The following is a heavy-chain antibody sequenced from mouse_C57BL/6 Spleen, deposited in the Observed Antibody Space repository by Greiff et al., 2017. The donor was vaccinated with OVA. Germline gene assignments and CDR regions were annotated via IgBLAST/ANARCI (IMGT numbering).Heavy chain of an antibody. J-gene: IGHJ2*01. CDR1: GYTFTSYG. V-gene: IGHV1-81*01. D-gene: IGHD1-1*01. CDR3: ARGYGSSYNFDY. Sequence: QVQLKQSGAELARPGASVKLSCKASGYTFTSYGISWVKQRTGQGLEWIGEIYPRSGNTYYNEKFKGKATLTADKSSSTAYMELRSLTSEDSAVYFCARGYGSSYNFDYWGKGTTLTVSS. CDR2: IYPRSGNT.